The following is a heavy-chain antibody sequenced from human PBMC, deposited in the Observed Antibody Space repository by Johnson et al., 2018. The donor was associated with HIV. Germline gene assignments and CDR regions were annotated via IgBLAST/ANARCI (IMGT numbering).Heavy chain of an antibody. J-gene: IGHJ3*02. Sequence: QLVESGGGVVQPGRSLRLSCAASGFTFSSFGLHWVRQAPGKGLEWVAVISYGGSNKYYVDSVKGRFTISRDDSKNTLYLQMNSLRPEDTALYYCAKGGPSGYRDNSINTLYLQMNSLRAEDTAVYYCARPMGAVDECDAFD. V-gene: IGHV3-30*18. CDR2: ISYGGSNK. D-gene: IGHD5-18*01. CDR1: GFTFSSFG. CDR3: AKGGPSGYRDNSINTLYLQMNSLRAEDTAVYYCARPMGAVDECDAFD.